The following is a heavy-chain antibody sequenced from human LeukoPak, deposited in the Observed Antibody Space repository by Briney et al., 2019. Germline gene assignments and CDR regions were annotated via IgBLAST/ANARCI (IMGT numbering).Heavy chain of an antibody. CDR1: GGSFSGYY. Sequence: PSETLSLTCAVYGGSFSGYYWSWIRQPPGKGLEWIGEINHSGSTNYNPSLKSRVTISVDTSKNQFSLKLSSVTAADTAVYYCARYTTVRGRWFDPWGRGTLVTVSS. J-gene: IGHJ5*02. CDR3: ARYTTVRGRWFDP. CDR2: INHSGST. D-gene: IGHD4-17*01. V-gene: IGHV4-34*01.